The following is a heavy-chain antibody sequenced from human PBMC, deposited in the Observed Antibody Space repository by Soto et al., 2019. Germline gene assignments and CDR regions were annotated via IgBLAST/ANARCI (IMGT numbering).Heavy chain of an antibody. CDR1: GFTFSNY. V-gene: IGHV3-66*01. CDR3: ARGHSYGYPVRPRYYYGMDV. CDR2: IYSGGST. J-gene: IGHJ6*02. Sequence: PGGSLRLSCAASGFTFSNYMSWVRQAPGKGLEWVSVIYSGGSTYYADSVKSRFTISRDNSKNTLYLQMNSLRAEDTAVYYCARGHSYGYPVRPRYYYGMDVWGQGTTVTVSS. D-gene: IGHD5-18*01.